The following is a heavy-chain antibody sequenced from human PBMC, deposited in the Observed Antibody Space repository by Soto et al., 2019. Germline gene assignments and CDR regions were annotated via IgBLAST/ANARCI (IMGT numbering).Heavy chain of an antibody. V-gene: IGHV4-30-2*01. D-gene: IGHD3-22*01. CDR1: GGSISSGNSYS. CDR2: ISHTGST. Sequence: PSETLSLTCAVSGGSISSGNSYSWSWIRQPPGKGLEWIGSISHTGSTSYNPSLKGRVTMSVDKSKNQFSLKLSSVTAADMAVYYCARDQITYYDNINGSLYYFAYWCQGTLVTVSS. J-gene: IGHJ4*02. CDR3: ARDQITYYDNINGSLYYFAY.